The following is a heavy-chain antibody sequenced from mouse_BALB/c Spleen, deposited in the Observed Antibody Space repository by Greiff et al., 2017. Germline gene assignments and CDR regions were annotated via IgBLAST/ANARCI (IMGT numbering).Heavy chain of an antibody. D-gene: IGHD2-3*01. J-gene: IGHJ4*01. CDR1: GYTFTDYA. V-gene: IGHV1S137*01. CDR3: ARDDLYYAMDD. CDR2: ISTYYGDA. Sequence: QVQLQQSGAELVRPGVSVKISCKGSGYTFTDYAMHWVKQSHAKSLEWIGVISTYYGDASYNQKFKGKATMTVDKSSSTAYMELARLTSEDSAIYYCARDDLYYAMDDWGQGTSVTVSA.